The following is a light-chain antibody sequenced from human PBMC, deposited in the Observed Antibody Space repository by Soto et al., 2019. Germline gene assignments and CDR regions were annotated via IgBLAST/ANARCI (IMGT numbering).Light chain of an antibody. CDR2: AAS. Sequence: DIQMTQSPSSLSASVGDRVTINCRASQTISNYLNWYQEKPGKAPKLLIYAASNLQSGVPSRFSGSGSGTEFPLTISNLQPEDFATYYCQQTYSTPFTFRPGTKGDI. CDR3: QQTYSTPFT. CDR1: QTISNY. J-gene: IGKJ3*01. V-gene: IGKV1-39*01.